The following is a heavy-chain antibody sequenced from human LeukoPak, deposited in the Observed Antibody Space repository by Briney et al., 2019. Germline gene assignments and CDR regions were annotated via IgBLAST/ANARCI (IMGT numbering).Heavy chain of an antibody. CDR2: ISGSGGST. J-gene: IGHJ6*02. CDR1: GFTFSSYA. CDR3: AKDKVQRAAIGYYYYYGMDV. Sequence: GGSLRLSCAASGFTFSSYAMSWVRQAPGKGLEWVSGISGSGGSTYYADSVKGRFTISRDNSKNTLYLQMNSLGAEDTAVYYCAKDKVQRAAIGYYYYYGMDVWGQGTTVTVSS. V-gene: IGHV3-23*01. D-gene: IGHD2-2*01.